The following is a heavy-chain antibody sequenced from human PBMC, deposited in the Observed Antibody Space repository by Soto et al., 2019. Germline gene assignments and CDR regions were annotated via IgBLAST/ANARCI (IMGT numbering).Heavy chain of an antibody. CDR2: ISYDGSNK. Sequence: QVQLVESGGGVVQPGRSLRLSCAASGFTFSSYAMHWVRQAPGKGLEWVAVISYDGSNKYYADSVKGRFTISRDNSKNXLYLQMSSLRAEDTAVYYCARWGGILDYYYYGMDVWGQGTTVTVSS. V-gene: IGHV3-30-3*01. CDR1: GFTFSSYA. J-gene: IGHJ6*02. D-gene: IGHD6-13*01. CDR3: ARWGGILDYYYYGMDV.